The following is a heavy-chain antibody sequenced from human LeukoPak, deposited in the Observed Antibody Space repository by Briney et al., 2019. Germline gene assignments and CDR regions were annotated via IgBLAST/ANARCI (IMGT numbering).Heavy chain of an antibody. CDR1: GFTFNNYA. J-gene: IGHJ4*02. Sequence: PGGSLRLSCAASGFTFNNYAMNWVRQAPGKGLEWVSAISGGGETTYYADSAKGRFTIYRDNPQNTLYLQMNSLRAEDTAVYYCAMDYADYVGYFFFEYWGQGTLVTVSS. D-gene: IGHD4-17*01. CDR3: AMDYADYVGYFFFEY. CDR2: ISGGGETT. V-gene: IGHV3-23*01.